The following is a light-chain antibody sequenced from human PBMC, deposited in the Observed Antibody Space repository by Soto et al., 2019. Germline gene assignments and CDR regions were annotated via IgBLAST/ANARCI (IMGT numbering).Light chain of an antibody. J-gene: IGKJ1*01. CDR2: AAS. Sequence: DIQMTQYPSSLSASVGDRVTITCRASQSISSYLNWYQQKPGKAPKLLIYAASSLQSGVPSRFSGSGSGTDVTLTISSLQPEDFATYYCQQSYITPWTFGQGTKVESK. CDR1: QSISSY. CDR3: QQSYITPWT. V-gene: IGKV1-39*01.